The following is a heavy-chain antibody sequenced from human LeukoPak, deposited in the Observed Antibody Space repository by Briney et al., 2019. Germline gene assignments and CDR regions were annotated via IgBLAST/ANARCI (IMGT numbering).Heavy chain of an antibody. D-gene: IGHD3-10*01. Sequence: SETLSLTCTVSGGSISNYYWSWIRQPPGKGLEWIGYIYYSGSTNYNPSLKSRVTISVDTSKNQFSLKLSSVTAADTAVYYCARGGYYGSGNDFRFDPWGQGTLVTVSP. CDR1: GGSISNYY. V-gene: IGHV4-59*01. CDR3: ARGGYYGSGNDFRFDP. CDR2: IYYSGST. J-gene: IGHJ5*02.